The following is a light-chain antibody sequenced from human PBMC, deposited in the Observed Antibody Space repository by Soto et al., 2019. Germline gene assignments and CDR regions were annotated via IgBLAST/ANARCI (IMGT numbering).Light chain of an antibody. CDR2: VAS. J-gene: IGKJ4*01. CDR1: QSISNY. CDR3: QQSSSTPRT. Sequence: DIQMTQSPSSLSASVGDRVTITCRASQSISNYSSWYQQKPGKAPKLLINVASTLQSGVPSRFSGSGSGTDFTLAISSLQPEDFATYYCQQSSSTPRTFGGGTRVEIK. V-gene: IGKV1-39*01.